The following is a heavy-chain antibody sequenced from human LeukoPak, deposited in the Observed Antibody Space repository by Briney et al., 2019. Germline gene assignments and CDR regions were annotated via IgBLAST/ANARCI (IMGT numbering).Heavy chain of an antibody. J-gene: IGHJ4*02. CDR2: ISTDGSST. D-gene: IGHD2-2*01. Sequence: PGGSLRLSCAASGFTFSSYWMHWVRQAPGKGLVWVSRISTDGSSTSYADSVKGRFTISRDNAKNTLYLQMNSLRAEDTAVYYCAKARDYCSSTNCYGEYYFDYWGQGTLVTVSS. CDR1: GFTFSSYW. CDR3: AKARDYCSSTNCYGEYYFDY. V-gene: IGHV3-74*01.